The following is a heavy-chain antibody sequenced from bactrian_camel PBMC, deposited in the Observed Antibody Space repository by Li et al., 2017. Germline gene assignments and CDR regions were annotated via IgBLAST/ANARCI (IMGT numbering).Heavy chain of an antibody. J-gene: IGHJ4*01. D-gene: IGHD6*01. Sequence: GDSVQPGGSLELACAHSGYPNTKSCMAWFRQLPGQEREVVAAIYAADGSTYYADDVKGRFTVFQDGTKKTPFLKMDSLSPEDTAMYYCAADQLYGTCRDVLDFPARGQGTQVTVS. CDR3: AADQLYGTCRDVLDFPA. CDR2: IYAADGST. V-gene: IGHV3S1*01. CDR1: GYPNTKSC.